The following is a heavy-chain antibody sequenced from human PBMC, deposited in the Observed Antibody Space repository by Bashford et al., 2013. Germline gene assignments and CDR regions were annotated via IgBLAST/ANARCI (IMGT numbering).Heavy chain of an antibody. D-gene: IGHD6-19*01. V-gene: IGHV3-11*01. J-gene: IGHJ4*02. CDR3: VRTGAEYSSGWIFYFDY. Sequence: GSLRLSCAASGFTFSDYYMSWIRQAPGKGLEWVSYISSSGSTIFYTDSVKGRFLMSRDNAKNSLYLQMNSLRAEDTAVYYCVRTGAEYSSGWIFYFDYWGQGTLVTVSS. CDR2: ISSSGSTI. CDR1: GFTFSDYY.